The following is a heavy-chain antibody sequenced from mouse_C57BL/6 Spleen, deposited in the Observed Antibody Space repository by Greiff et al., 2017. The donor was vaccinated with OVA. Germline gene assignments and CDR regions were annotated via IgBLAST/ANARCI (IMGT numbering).Heavy chain of an antibody. J-gene: IGHJ4*01. D-gene: IGHD1-1*01. Sequence: QVQLKESGPGLVAPSQSLSITCTVSGFSLTSYAISWVRQPPGKGLEWLGVIWTGGGTNYNSALKSRLSISKDNSKSQVFLKMNSLQTDDTAGYDCARKDYYGSCYAMDYWGQGTSVTVSS. V-gene: IGHV2-9-1*01. CDR1: GFSLTSYA. CDR3: ARKDYYGSCYAMDY. CDR2: IWTGGGT.